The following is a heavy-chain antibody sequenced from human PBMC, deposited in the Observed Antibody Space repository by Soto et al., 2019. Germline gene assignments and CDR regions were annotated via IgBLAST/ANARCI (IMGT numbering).Heavy chain of an antibody. V-gene: IGHV3-23*01. Sequence: EVQLLESGGGLVQPGGSLRLSCAASGFTFSSYAMSWVRQAPGKGLEWVSAISGSGGGTYYADSVKGRFTISRDNSKNTLYLQMNSLRAEDTAVYYCAKDACSGGSCYSDLPSDWYFDLWGRGTLVTVSS. CDR2: ISGSGGGT. J-gene: IGHJ2*01. D-gene: IGHD2-15*01. CDR1: GFTFSSYA. CDR3: AKDACSGGSCYSDLPSDWYFDL.